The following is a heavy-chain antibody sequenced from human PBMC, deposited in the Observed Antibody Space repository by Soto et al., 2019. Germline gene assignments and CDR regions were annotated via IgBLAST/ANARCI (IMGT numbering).Heavy chain of an antibody. V-gene: IGHV1-18*01. CDR3: ARGRYGDY. J-gene: IGHJ4*02. D-gene: IGHD1-1*01. Sequence: QVHLVQSGAEVKKPGASVKVSCKGSGYAFTTYGITWVRQAPGQGLEWMGWISAHNGNTNYAQKLQGRVTVTGDTATSTAYMELRSLRSDDTAVYYCARGRYGDYWGQGALVTVSS. CDR1: GYAFTTYG. CDR2: ISAHNGNT.